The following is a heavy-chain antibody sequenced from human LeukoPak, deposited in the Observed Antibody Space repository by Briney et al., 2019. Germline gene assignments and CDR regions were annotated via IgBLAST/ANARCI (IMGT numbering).Heavy chain of an antibody. CDR3: ARVRRAAAAFDT. Sequence: PSGSLTRTCTAAGGTNSRGTYYWSWIRQPPGNGLEWIGYIYYSGSTNYNPSLKSRVTISVDTSKNQCSLKLSSVTAADTAVYYCARVRRAAAAFDTWGQGTLVTVAS. D-gene: IGHD6-13*01. CDR2: IYYSGST. J-gene: IGHJ5*02. V-gene: IGHV4-61*01. CDR1: GGTNSRGTYY.